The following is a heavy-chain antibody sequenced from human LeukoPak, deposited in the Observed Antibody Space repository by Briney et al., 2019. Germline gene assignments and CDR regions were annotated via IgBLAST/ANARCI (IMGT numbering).Heavy chain of an antibody. D-gene: IGHD3-16*01. V-gene: IGHV3-48*03. CDR3: ARSGGNFDY. CDR2: ISTGGTTI. CDR1: GFTFSIYE. J-gene: IGHJ4*02. Sequence: AGSLSLSCAASGFTFSIYEVNWVRQAPGKGLEWVSYISTGGTTIHYPDSVKGRFTISRDNPKTSLYLQRTSLRAEDTAVYYCARSGGNFDYWGQGTLVTVSS.